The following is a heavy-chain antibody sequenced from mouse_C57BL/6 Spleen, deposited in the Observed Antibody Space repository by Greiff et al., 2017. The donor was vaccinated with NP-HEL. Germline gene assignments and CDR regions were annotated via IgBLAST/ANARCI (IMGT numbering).Heavy chain of an antibody. CDR1: GYTFTSYW. J-gene: IGHJ1*03. CDR2: IDPSDSYT. Sequence: QVQLQQPGAELVKPGASVKLSCKASGYTFTSYWMQWVKQRPGQGLEWIGEIDPSDSYTNYNQKFKGKATLTVDTSSSTAYMQLSSLTSEDSAVYYCARVDGSSYGYFDVWGTGTTVTVSS. V-gene: IGHV1-50*01. CDR3: ARVDGSSYGYFDV. D-gene: IGHD1-1*01.